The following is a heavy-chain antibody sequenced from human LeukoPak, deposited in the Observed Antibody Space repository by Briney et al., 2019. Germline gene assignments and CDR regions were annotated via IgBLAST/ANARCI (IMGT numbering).Heavy chain of an antibody. CDR2: ISGSGGST. J-gene: IGHJ4*02. CDR1: GFTFSSYA. D-gene: IGHD4-17*01. CDR3: AKDRRDYGDYSYLDY. Sequence: GGSLRLSCAAFGFTFSSYAMSWVRQAPGKGLEWVSAISGSGGSTYYADSVKGRFTISRDNSKNTLYLQMNSLRAEDTAVYYCAKDRRDYGDYSYLDYWGQGTLVTVSS. V-gene: IGHV3-23*01.